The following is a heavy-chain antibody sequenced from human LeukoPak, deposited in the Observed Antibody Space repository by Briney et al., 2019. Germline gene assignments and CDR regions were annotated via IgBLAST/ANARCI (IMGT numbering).Heavy chain of an antibody. CDR1: GYTFTGNH. D-gene: IGHD2-8*01. CDR2: INPNSGGT. J-gene: IGHJ6*03. CDR3: ARLGYCTNGVCYGGYYYYYMDV. Sequence: ASVKVSCKASGYTFTGNHVHWVRQAPGQGLEWMGRINPNSGGTNYAQKFQGRVTMTRDTSISTAYMELSRLRSDDTAVYYCARLGYCTNGVCYGGYYYYYMDVWGKGTTVTVSS. V-gene: IGHV1-2*06.